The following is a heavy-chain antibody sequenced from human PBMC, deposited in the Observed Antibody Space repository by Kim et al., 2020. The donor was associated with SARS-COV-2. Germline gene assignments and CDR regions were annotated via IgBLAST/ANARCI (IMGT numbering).Heavy chain of an antibody. D-gene: IGHD3-22*01. CDR2: ISSSSSYI. V-gene: IGHV3-21*01. Sequence: GGSLRLSCAASGFTFSSYSMNWVRQAPGKGLEWVSSISSSSSYIYYADSVKGRFTISRDNAKNSLYLQINSLRAEDTAVYYCARDDLAYYDSSGYYPGAFDIWGQGTMVTVSS. CDR1: GFTFSSYS. J-gene: IGHJ3*02. CDR3: ARDDLAYYDSSGYYPGAFDI.